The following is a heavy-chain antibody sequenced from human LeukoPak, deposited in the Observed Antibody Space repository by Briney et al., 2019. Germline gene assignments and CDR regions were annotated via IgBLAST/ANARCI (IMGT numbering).Heavy chain of an antibody. CDR1: AGSISSSSYH. J-gene: IGHJ4*02. D-gene: IGHD5/OR15-5a*01. CDR3: VRHDGRGGSTMGALDS. Sequence: PSETLSLTCTVSAGSISSSSYHWGWIRQSPGKGLEWIGSIFSGRTTYYNPSLNDRATIFVVTSKNQFSLQLNSVTAADTSVYYCVRHDGRGGSTMGALDSWGQGSLVTVSS. V-gene: IGHV4-39*01. CDR2: IFSGRTT.